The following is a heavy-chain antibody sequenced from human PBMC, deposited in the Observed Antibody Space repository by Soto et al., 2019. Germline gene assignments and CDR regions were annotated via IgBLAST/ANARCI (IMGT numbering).Heavy chain of an antibody. CDR2: ISYSGST. J-gene: IGHJ5*02. Sequence: SETLSLTCTVSGASITTYYWSWIRQPPGKGLEWIGYISYSGSTDYNPSLKSRVTISFDASKNQISPQVRSATAADAAVYYCARDLKEYCSDGKCNWFDPWGQGTLVT. V-gene: IGHV4-59*01. CDR1: GASITTYY. CDR3: ARDLKEYCSDGKCNWFDP. D-gene: IGHD2-15*01.